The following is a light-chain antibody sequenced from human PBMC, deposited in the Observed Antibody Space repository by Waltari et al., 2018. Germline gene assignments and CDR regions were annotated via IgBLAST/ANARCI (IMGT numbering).Light chain of an antibody. CDR2: EVT. Sequence: QSALTQPASVSGSPGQSITISCTGTSSDVGSYIYVSWYHQHPGKAPKLLIFEVTDRPSGVSNRFSGSKSGNTASLTISGLQAEDEADYYCSSYTRTTTLYVFGTGTKVTVL. CDR3: SSYTRTTTLYV. J-gene: IGLJ1*01. CDR1: SSDVGSYIY. V-gene: IGLV2-14*03.